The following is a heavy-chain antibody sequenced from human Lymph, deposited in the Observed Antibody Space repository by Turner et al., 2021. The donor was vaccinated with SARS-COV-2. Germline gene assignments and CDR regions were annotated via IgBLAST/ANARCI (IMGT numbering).Heavy chain of an antibody. J-gene: IGHJ4*02. CDR1: GFTFSSYD. CDR3: AREMGAGSDY. D-gene: IGHD3-10*01. Sequence: QVQLVESGGGVVQPGWFLRLSCAASGFTFSSYDMHWVRQAPGKGLEWVALISYDGSNKYYADSVKGRFTISRDNSKNTLYLQMNSLRAEDTAVYYCAREMGAGSDYWGQGTLVTVSS. V-gene: IGHV3-30*04. CDR2: ISYDGSNK.